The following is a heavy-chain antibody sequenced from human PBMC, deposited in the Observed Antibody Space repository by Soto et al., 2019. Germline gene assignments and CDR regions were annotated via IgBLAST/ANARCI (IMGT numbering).Heavy chain of an antibody. D-gene: IGHD2-2*01. V-gene: IGHV3-11*01. Sequence: PGGSLRLSCAASGFTFSDYYMSWIRQAPGKGLEWVSYISSSGSTIYYADSVKGRFTISRDNAKNSLYLQMNSLRAEDTAVYYRARTCCSSCCAESLPFDYWGQGTLDTVSA. CDR1: GFTFSDYY. CDR2: ISSSGSTI. J-gene: IGHJ4*02. CDR3: ARTCCSSCCAESLPFDY.